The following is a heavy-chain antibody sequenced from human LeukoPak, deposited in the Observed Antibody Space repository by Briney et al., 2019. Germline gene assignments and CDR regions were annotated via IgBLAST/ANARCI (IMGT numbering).Heavy chain of an antibody. D-gene: IGHD1-26*01. Sequence: SQSLSLTCTVSGGSISSGDYYWSWIRQPPGTGLEWIGYIYYSGSTYYNPSLKSRVTISVDTSKSQFSLKLNSVTAADTAVYYCAREVPWVWNFDLWGRGTLVTVS. J-gene: IGHJ2*01. CDR2: IYYSGST. CDR1: GGSISSGDYY. CDR3: AREVPWVWNFDL. V-gene: IGHV4-30-4*01.